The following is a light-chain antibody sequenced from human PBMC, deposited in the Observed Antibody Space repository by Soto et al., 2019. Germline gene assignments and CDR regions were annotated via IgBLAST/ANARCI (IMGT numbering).Light chain of an antibody. J-gene: IGKJ2*01. V-gene: IGKV3-20*01. CDR3: QQYGGSHPYT. CDR2: GAS. CDR1: QSVSSSY. Sequence: EIVLTHSPGTLSLSPGEIATLSCRASQSVSSSYLAWYQQKPGQAPRLLIYGASSRATGIPDRFSGSGSGTDFILTINRLEPEDFAVYYCQQYGGSHPYTFGQGTKLEIK.